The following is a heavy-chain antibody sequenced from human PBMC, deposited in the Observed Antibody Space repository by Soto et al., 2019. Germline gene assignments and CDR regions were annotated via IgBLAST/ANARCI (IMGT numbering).Heavy chain of an antibody. CDR3: TTFLKRDYDSSGYPG. D-gene: IGHD3-22*01. CDR1: GFTFSSYG. V-gene: IGHV3-30*03. CDR2: ISYDGSNK. J-gene: IGHJ4*02. Sequence: GGSLRLSCAASGFTFSSYGMHWVRQAPGKGLEWVAVISYDGSNKYYADSVKGRFTISRDNSKNTLYLQMNSLRAEDTAVYYCTTFLKRDYDSSGYPGWGQGTLVTVSS.